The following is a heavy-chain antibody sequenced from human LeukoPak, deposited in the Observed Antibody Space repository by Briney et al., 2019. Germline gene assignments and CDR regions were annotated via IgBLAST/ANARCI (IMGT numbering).Heavy chain of an antibody. CDR1: GFTFSSYA. J-gene: IGHJ4*02. CDR3: AKGGSYGPTYSSSWPFDY. D-gene: IGHD6-13*01. CDR2: ISGSGGST. V-gene: IGHV3-23*01. Sequence: GGSLRLSCAASGFTFSSYAMSWVRQAPGEGLEWVSAISGSGGSTYYADSVKGRFTISRDNSKNTLYLQMNSLRAEDTAVYYCAKGGSYGPTYSSSWPFDYWGQGTLVTVSS.